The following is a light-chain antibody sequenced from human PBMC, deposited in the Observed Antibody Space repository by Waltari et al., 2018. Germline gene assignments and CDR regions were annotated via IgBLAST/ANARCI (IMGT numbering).Light chain of an antibody. CDR1: QGISNF. Sequence: DLQLTHSPSSLSASVGARVTVTCRASQGISNFLNWYQQKPGKAPKLLIYTASTLQSGVPSRFSGDGSGTEFTLTISSLQPEDFATYYCQQSYSFPETFGPGTKVDV. CDR2: TAS. V-gene: IGKV1-39*01. J-gene: IGKJ3*01. CDR3: QQSYSFPET.